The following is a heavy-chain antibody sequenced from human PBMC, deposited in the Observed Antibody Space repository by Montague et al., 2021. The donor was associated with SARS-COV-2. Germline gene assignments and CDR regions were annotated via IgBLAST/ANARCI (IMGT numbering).Heavy chain of an antibody. D-gene: IGHD3-9*01. CDR3: ASSGITLTGLDAFDI. Sequence: CAISGDSVSSKSVAWHWIRQSPSRGLEWLGRTYYRSKWDSDYAESVKRRLVITPDTSKNQVSLQLNSVIPEDTAVYFCASSGITLTGLDAFDIWGQGTMVTVSS. CDR2: TYYRSKWDS. J-gene: IGHJ3*02. V-gene: IGHV6-1*01. CDR1: GDSVSSKSVA.